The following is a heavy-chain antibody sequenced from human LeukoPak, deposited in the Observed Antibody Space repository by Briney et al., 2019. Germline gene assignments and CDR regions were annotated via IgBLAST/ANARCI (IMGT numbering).Heavy chain of an antibody. J-gene: IGHJ6*02. V-gene: IGHV1-46*01. D-gene: IGHD1-26*01. Sequence: ASVKVSCKASGYTFTSYYMHWVRQAPGQGLEWMGIINPSGGGTSYAQKFQGRVTMTRDTSTSTVYMELSSLRSEDTAVYYCARDLIVGATFGYYYYYGMDVWGQGTTVTVSS. CDR1: GYTFTSYY. CDR3: ARDLIVGATFGYYYYYGMDV. CDR2: INPSGGGT.